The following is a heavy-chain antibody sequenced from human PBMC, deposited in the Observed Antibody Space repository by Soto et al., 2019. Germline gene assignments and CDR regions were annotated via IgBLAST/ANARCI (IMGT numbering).Heavy chain of an antibody. J-gene: IGHJ4*02. CDR2: INHSGST. D-gene: IGHD6-13*01. CDR1: GGSFSGYY. Sequence: SETLSLTCAVYGGSFSGYYWSWIRQPPGKGLEWIGEINHSGSTNYNPSLKSRVTISVDTSKNQFSLKLSSVTAADTAVYYGARGDSSFDYWGQGTLVTVSS. V-gene: IGHV4-34*01. CDR3: ARGDSSFDY.